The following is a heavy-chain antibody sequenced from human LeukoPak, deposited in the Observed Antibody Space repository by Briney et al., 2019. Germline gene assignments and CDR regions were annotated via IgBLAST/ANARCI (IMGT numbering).Heavy chain of an antibody. J-gene: IGHJ6*02. CDR1: GFTFSSYA. CDR2: ISGSGGST. D-gene: IGHD3-10*01. CDR3: AKFRVRGSGSHFYCNGMDV. Sequence: GGSLRLSCAASGFTFSSYAMSWVRQAPGKGLEWVSGISGSGGSTYYADSVTGRFTISRDNSKNTLYLQMISLRAEDTAVYYCAKFRVRGSGSHFYCNGMDVWGQGATVTVSS. V-gene: IGHV3-23*01.